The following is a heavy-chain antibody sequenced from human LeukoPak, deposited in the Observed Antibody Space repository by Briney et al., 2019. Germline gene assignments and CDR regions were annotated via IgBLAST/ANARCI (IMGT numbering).Heavy chain of an antibody. Sequence: ASETLSLTCTVSGGSISSGSYYWSWIRQPAGKGLEWIGRIYTSGSTNYNPSLKSRVTISVDTSKNQFSLKLSSVTAADTAVYYCATRVAMVDYWGQGTLVTASS. CDR2: IYTSGST. J-gene: IGHJ4*02. V-gene: IGHV4-61*02. D-gene: IGHD5-12*01. CDR3: ATRVAMVDY. CDR1: GGSISSGSYY.